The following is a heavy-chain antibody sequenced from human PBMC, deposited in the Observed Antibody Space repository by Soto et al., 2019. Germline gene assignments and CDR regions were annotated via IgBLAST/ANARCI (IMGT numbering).Heavy chain of an antibody. V-gene: IGHV3-23*01. CDR1: GLTFNTYG. J-gene: IGHJ4*02. CDR3: ARSGPYCGGDFYPYFVF. Sequence: PEGSLRLSCAASGLTFNTYGMTWVRPAPGKGLQWVSTASGSGGGTYSADSVKGWFTIPRVNSKNTMYMQMSNLRAEDTAVHFCARSGPYCGGDFYPYFVFLGLGTPVTVSS. D-gene: IGHD2-21*02. CDR2: ASGSGGGT.